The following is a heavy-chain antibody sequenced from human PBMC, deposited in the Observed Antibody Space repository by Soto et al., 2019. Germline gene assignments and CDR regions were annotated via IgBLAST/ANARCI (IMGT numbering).Heavy chain of an antibody. J-gene: IGHJ4*02. CDR1: GYTFTSYG. Sequence: QVQLVQSGAEVKKPGASVKVSCKASGYTFTSYGISWVRQAPGQGLEWMGWISVYNGNTNYAQNLQGRVTMTTDTSTSTAYMELRSLRSDDTAVYYCARALDSSAYYYLDQIDYWGQGTLVTVSS. CDR2: ISVYNGNT. D-gene: IGHD3-22*01. CDR3: ARALDSSAYYYLDQIDY. V-gene: IGHV1-18*01.